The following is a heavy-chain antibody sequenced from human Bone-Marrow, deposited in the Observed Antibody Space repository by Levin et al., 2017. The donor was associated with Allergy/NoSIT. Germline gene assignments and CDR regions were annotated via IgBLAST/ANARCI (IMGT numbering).Heavy chain of an antibody. J-gene: IGHJ6*03. Sequence: SQTLSLTCAVSGGSLSNYCWSWMRKPPGKALEWIGFIHYTGNTNYNPSLQSRVAMSVDTSKNQLSLRLTSVTAADTAIYFCARTEEFCRGGSCYYDYYYMDVWGKGATVTVS. V-gene: IGHV4-59*01. D-gene: IGHD2-15*01. CDR1: GGSLSNYC. CDR3: ARTEEFCRGGSCYYDYYYMDV. CDR2: IHYTGNT.